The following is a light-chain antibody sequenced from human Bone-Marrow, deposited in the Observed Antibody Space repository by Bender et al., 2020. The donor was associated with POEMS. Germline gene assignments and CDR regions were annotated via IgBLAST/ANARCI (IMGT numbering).Light chain of an antibody. Sequence: QSALTQPASVSGSPGQSIIISCTGTSSDIGAYSHVSWYQQHPGQAPKLMIYDVTLRPSGVSHRFSGSQSGNAASLTISGLQAEDEADFYCCSYADNSVWVFGGGTKLTVL. CDR2: DVT. CDR1: SSDIGAYSH. J-gene: IGLJ3*02. CDR3: CSYADNSVWV. V-gene: IGLV2-14*03.